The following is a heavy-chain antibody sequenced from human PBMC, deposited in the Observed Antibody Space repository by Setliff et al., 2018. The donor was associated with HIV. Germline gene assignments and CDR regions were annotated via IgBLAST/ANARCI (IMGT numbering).Heavy chain of an antibody. D-gene: IGHD3-22*01. CDR2: IYNSGST. J-gene: IGHJ3*02. Sequence: PSETLSLTCTVSGGSLNSGGYYWSWIRQQPGKGLEWIGYIYNSGSTYYNPSLKSRVTISVDTSTNHFSLKLTSVTAADTAVYYCATYYYDSSGYQVDAFDIWGQGTMVTVSS. CDR1: GGSLNSGGYY. V-gene: IGHV4-31*03. CDR3: ATYYYDSSGYQVDAFDI.